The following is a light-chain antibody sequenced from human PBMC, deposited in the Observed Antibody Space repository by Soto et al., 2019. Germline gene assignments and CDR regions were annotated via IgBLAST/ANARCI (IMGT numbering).Light chain of an antibody. CDR3: QQYNNWPPIT. V-gene: IGKV3-15*01. J-gene: IGKJ5*01. CDR1: QSVSSSY. Sequence: DIVMTQTPRALPVTPGEPASSSFMASQSVSSSYLAWYQQKPGQAPRLLIYGASTRATGIPARFSGSGSGTEFTLTISSLQSEDFAVYYCQQYNNWPPITFGQGTRLEIK. CDR2: GAS.